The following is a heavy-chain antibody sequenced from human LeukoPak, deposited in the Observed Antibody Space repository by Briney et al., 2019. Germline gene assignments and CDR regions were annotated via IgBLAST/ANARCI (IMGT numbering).Heavy chain of an antibody. D-gene: IGHD5-18*01. CDR2: ISWNSGSI. CDR3: AKDTGTAMAYYFDY. CDR1: GFTFEDYA. Sequence: PGRSLRLSCAASGFTFEDYAMHWVRQAPGKGLEWVSGISWNSGSIGYADSVKGRFTISRDNAKNSLYLQMNSLRAEDTALYYCAKDTGTAMAYYFDYWGQGTLVTVSS. V-gene: IGHV3-9*01. J-gene: IGHJ4*02.